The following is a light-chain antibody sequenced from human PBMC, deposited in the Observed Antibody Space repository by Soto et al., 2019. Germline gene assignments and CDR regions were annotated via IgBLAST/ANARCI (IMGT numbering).Light chain of an antibody. CDR2: AVT. CDR1: SSDVGGYNY. V-gene: IGLV2-14*01. CDR3: SSYTSSSTL. J-gene: IGLJ1*01. Sequence: QSALTQPASVYGSPGQSITISCTGTSSDVGGYNYVSWYQQHPGKAPKLMINAVTDRPSGVSSRFSGSKSGNTASLTISGLQAEDEADYYCSSYTSSSTLFGTGTKLTVL.